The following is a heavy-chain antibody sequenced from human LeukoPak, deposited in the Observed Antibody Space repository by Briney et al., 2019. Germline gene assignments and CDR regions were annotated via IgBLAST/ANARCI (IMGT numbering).Heavy chain of an antibody. V-gene: IGHV3-53*01. Sequence: GGSLRLSCAASGFTVSSNYMSWVRQAPGKGLEWVSVIYSGGSTYYADSVKGQFTISRDNSKNTLYLQMNSLRAEDTAVYYCARVSIGDYYYYYGMDVWGQGTTVTVSS. D-gene: IGHD4-17*01. CDR2: IYSGGST. J-gene: IGHJ6*02. CDR1: GFTVSSNY. CDR3: ARVSIGDYYYYYGMDV.